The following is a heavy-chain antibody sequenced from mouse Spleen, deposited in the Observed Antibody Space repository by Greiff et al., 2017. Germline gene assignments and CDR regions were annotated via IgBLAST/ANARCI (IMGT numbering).Heavy chain of an antibody. CDR1: GYTFTGYW. V-gene: IGHV1-9*01. Sequence: QVQLQQSGAELMKPGASVKLSCKATGYTFTGYWIEWVKQRPGHGLEWIGEILPGSGSTNYNEKFKGKATFTADTSSNTAYMQLSILTTEDSAIYYCAIVPLTTVVPDWYFDVWGAGTTVTVSS. D-gene: IGHD1-1*01. CDR3: AIVPLTTVVPDWYFDV. CDR2: ILPGSGST. J-gene: IGHJ1*01.